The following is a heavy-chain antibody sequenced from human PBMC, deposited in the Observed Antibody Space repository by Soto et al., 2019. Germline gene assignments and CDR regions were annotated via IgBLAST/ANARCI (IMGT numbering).Heavy chain of an antibody. D-gene: IGHD4-17*01. V-gene: IGHV3-66*01. Sequence: EVHLVESGGGLVQPGGSLRLSCAASGSTVSRNYMSWVRQAPGKGLEWVSVIYSDGSTYYADSVRGRFTISRDNSKNTLYLQMNSLRVEDTALYYCARGSDDYGDSDVDYWGQGTLVTVSS. CDR3: ARGSDDYGDSDVDY. J-gene: IGHJ4*02. CDR1: GSTVSRNY. CDR2: IYSDGST.